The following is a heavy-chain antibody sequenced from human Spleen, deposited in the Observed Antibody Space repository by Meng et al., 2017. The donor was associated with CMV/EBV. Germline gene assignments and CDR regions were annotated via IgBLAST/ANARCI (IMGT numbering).Heavy chain of an antibody. CDR3: ARDAGASAGMDV. Sequence: SVKVSCKASGGTFSSYAISWVRQAPGQGLEWMGGITPMVGIVNHAQNFQDRFTITADKLTNTAYMELSSLRSEDTALYYCARDAGASAGMDVWGQGTTVTVSS. CDR1: GGTFSSYA. J-gene: IGHJ6*02. CDR2: ITPMVGIV. V-gene: IGHV1-69*10. D-gene: IGHD6-13*01.